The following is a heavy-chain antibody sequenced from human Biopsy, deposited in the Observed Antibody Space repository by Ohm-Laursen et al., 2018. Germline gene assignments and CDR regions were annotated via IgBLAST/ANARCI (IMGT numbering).Heavy chain of an antibody. CDR1: GKTFSDYQ. CDR3: ARHPTGFWFDP. CDR2: INQAGTT. Sequence: TLSLTCAVFGKTFSDYQWSWIRQPPGKGLEWIGQINQAGTTNYNPSLKSRVFISADASKYDLSLRLTSVTAADTAVYYCARHPTGFWFDPWGQGTLVIVSS. V-gene: IGHV4-34*01. J-gene: IGHJ5*02.